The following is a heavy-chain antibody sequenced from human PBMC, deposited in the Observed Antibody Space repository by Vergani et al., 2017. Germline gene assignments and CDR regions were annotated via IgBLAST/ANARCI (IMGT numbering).Heavy chain of an antibody. J-gene: IGHJ5*02. CDR3: ARDRGYSSSWYGWFDP. CDR2: IIPIFGTA. D-gene: IGHD6-13*01. V-gene: IGHV1-69*13. CDR1: GGTFSSYA. Sequence: QVQLVQSGAEVKKPGSSVKVSCKASGGTFSSYAISWVRQAPGQGLEWMGRIIPIFGTANYAQKFQGRVTITADESTSTAYMELSSLRSEDTAVYHCARDRGYSSSWYGWFDPWGQGTLVTVSS.